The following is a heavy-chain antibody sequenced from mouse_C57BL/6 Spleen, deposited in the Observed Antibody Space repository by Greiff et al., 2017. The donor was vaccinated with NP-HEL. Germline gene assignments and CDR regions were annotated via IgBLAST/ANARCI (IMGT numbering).Heavy chain of an antibody. CDR2: IDPSDSYT. Sequence: QVQLQQPGAELVMPGASVKLSCKASGYTFTSYWMHWVKQRPGQGLEWIGEIDPSDSYTNYNQKFKGKSTLTVDKSSSTAYMQLSSLTSEDSAVYYCARSADYDYDGAYWGQGTLVTVSA. CDR3: ARSADYDYDGAY. V-gene: IGHV1-69*01. J-gene: IGHJ3*01. D-gene: IGHD2-4*01. CDR1: GYTFTSYW.